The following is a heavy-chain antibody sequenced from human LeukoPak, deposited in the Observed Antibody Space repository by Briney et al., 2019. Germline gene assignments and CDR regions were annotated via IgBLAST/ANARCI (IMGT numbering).Heavy chain of an antibody. CDR2: ISGSGGTT. CDR3: HCRAGNQGS. V-gene: IGHV3-23*01. Sequence: PGGSLRLSWEASGFTFSSYAMSWVRQAPGKGLEWVSAISGSGGTTYYADSVKGRFTISRDNSKNTLYLQMNSLRAEDTAVYYCHCRAGNQGSWGQGTLVTVSS. D-gene: IGHD1-14*01. CDR1: GFTFSSYA. J-gene: IGHJ5*02.